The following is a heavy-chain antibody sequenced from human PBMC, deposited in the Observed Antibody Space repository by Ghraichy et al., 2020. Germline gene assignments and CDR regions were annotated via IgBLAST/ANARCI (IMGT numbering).Heavy chain of an antibody. V-gene: IGHV3-30*18. J-gene: IGHJ4*02. D-gene: IGHD3-10*01. CDR2: ISYDGSSE. Sequence: GGSLRLSCAASGLTFSDYGMHWVRQAPGKGLEWVAAISYDGSSEHYADSVKGRFTISRDNSKNTLYLQMNSLKTEDAALYYCAKLAMVRGHNPFSDHWGQGTLVTVSS. CDR3: AKLAMVRGHNPFSDH. CDR1: GLTFSDYG.